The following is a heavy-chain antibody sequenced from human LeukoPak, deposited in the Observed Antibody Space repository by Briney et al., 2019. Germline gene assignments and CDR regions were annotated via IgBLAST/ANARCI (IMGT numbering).Heavy chain of an antibody. CDR1: GGSISSSSYY. D-gene: IGHD1-26*01. CDR2: IYYSGST. V-gene: IGHV4-39*07. CDR3: ARSGSYYDY. J-gene: IGHJ4*02. Sequence: SETLSLTCTVSGGSISSSSYYWGWIRQPPGKGLEWIGSIYYSGSTYYNPSLKSRVTISVDTSKNQFSLKLSSVTAADTAVYYCARSGSYYDYWGQGTLVTVSS.